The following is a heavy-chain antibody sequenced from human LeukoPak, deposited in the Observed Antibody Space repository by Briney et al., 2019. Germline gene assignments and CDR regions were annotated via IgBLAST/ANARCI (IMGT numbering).Heavy chain of an antibody. CDR2: ISAYNGNT. CDR1: GYTFTSYG. Sequence: ASVKVSCKASGYTFTSYGISWVRQAPGQGLEWMGWISAYNGNTNYAQKLQGRVTMTRDTSTSTVYMELSSLRSEDTAVYYCAREGGLHYYDSSGYYPFDYWGQGTLVTVSS. J-gene: IGHJ4*02. CDR3: AREGGLHYYDSSGYYPFDY. D-gene: IGHD3-22*01. V-gene: IGHV1-18*01.